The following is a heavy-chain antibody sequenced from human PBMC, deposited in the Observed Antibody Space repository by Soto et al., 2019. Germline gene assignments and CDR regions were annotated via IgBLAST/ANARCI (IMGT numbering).Heavy chain of an antibody. D-gene: IGHD2-15*01. J-gene: IGHJ4*02. CDR2: ISSSSSYI. CDR3: ATDTVVVVAAENGDY. V-gene: IGHV3-21*01. CDR1: GFTFSSYS. Sequence: GGSLRLSCAASGFTFSSYSMNWVRQAPGKGLEWVSSISSSSSYIYYADSVKGRFTISRDNAKNSLYLQMNSLRAEDTAVYYCATDTVVVVAAENGDYWGQGTLVTVSS.